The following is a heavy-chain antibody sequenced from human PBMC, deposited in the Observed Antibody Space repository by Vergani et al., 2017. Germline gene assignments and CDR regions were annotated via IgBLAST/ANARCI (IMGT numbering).Heavy chain of an antibody. CDR1: GFTFSNAW. J-gene: IGHJ6*03. CDR3: TTDLIGPQLTYQLLFLDYYYYMDV. CDR2: IKSKTDGGTT. Sequence: EVQLVESGGGLVKPGGSLRLSCAASGFTFSNAWMSWVRQAPGKGLEWVGRIKSKTDGGTTDYAAPVKGRFTISRDDSKNTLYLQMNSLKTEDTAVYYCTTDLIGPQLTYQLLFLDYYYYMDVWGKGTTVTVSS. V-gene: IGHV3-15*01. D-gene: IGHD2-2*01.